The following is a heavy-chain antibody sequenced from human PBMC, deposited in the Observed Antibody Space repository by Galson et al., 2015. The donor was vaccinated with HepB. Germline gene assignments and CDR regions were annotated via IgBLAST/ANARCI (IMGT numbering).Heavy chain of an antibody. CDR1: GFTFSSYG. D-gene: IGHD2-21*01. CDR3: ARDRWGGNTRGNGASDV. V-gene: IGHV3-23*01. Sequence: SLRLSCAASGFTFSSYGMNWVRQAPGKGLEWVSAISSSGGCTYYADSVKGRFTISRDNAKNTLYLQMNSLRAEDTAVYYCARDRWGGNTRGNGASDVWG. J-gene: IGHJ3*01. CDR2: ISSSGGCT.